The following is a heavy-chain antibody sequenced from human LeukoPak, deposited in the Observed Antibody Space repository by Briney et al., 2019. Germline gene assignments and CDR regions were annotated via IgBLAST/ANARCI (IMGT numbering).Heavy chain of an antibody. V-gene: IGHV4-39*01. CDR1: GGSFSGYY. J-gene: IGHJ5*02. Sequence: KPSETLSLTCAVYGGSFSGYYWGWIRQPPGKGLEWIGSIYYSGSTYYNPSLKSRVTISVDTSKNQFSLKLSSVTAADTAVYYCASFPGLFMRRYERPSFDLWGQGTLVTVSS. CDR3: ASFPGLFMRRYERPSFDL. CDR2: IYYSGST. D-gene: IGHD3-16*01.